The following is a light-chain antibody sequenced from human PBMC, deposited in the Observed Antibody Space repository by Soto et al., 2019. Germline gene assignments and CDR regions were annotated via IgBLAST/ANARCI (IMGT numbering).Light chain of an antibody. CDR3: QQFSSYPLT. CDR2: DAS. J-gene: IGKJ4*01. CDR1: QTVRNNY. Sequence: EFVLTQSPGTLSLSPGERATLSCRASQTVRNNYLAWYQQKPGQAPRLLIYDASSSATGIPDRFSGGGSGTDFTLTISRLEPEDFAVYYGQQFSSYPLTVGGGTKVEIK. V-gene: IGKV3-20*01.